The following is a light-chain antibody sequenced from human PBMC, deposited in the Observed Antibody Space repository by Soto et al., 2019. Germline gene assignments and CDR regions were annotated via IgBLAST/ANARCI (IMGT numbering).Light chain of an antibody. CDR3: QQYGSSPIVT. V-gene: IGKV3-20*01. J-gene: IGKJ3*01. Sequence: EIVLTQSPGTLSLSPGERATLSCRASQSVSSSYLAWYQQKPGQAPRLLIYGASSRATGIPDRFSGSGSGTDFTLTISRLEPEDFAVYYCQQYGSSPIVTFGPGTKVISN. CDR1: QSVSSSY. CDR2: GAS.